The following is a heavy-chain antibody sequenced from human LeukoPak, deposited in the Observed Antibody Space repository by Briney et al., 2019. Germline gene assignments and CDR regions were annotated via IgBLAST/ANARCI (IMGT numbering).Heavy chain of an antibody. CDR3: ARRAGAYSHPYDY. CDR2: IYSDNT. CDR1: GFTVSSNS. J-gene: IGHJ4*02. D-gene: IGHD4/OR15-4a*01. V-gene: IGHV3-53*01. Sequence: GGSLRLPCTVSGFTVSSNSMSWVRQAPGKGLEWVSFIYSDNTHYSDSVKGRFTISRDNSKNTLYLQMNSLRAEDTAVYYCARRAGAYSHPYDYWAREPWSPSP.